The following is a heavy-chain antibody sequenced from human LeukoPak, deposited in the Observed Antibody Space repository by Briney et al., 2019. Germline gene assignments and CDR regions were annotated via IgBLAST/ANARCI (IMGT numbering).Heavy chain of an antibody. CDR3: AKGTYCGGDCYPQAPNYYFGMDV. CDR1: GFTLSSYG. V-gene: IGHV3-30*18. D-gene: IGHD2-21*02. J-gene: IGHJ6*02. Sequence: PGRSLRLSCAASGFTLSSYGMHWVRQAPGKGLEWVAIISYDGSNKYYADSVKGRFTISRDNSKNTLYLQMNSLRAEDTAVYYCAKGTYCGGDCYPQAPNYYFGMDVWGQGTTVTASS. CDR2: ISYDGSNK.